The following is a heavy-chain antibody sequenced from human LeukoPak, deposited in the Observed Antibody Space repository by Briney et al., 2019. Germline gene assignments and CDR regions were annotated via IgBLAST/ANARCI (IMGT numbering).Heavy chain of an antibody. D-gene: IGHD5-24*01. CDR2: ISYDGSNK. Sequence: PGGSLRLSCAASGFTFSSYGMHWVRQAPGKGLEWVAVISYDGSNKYYADSVKGRFTISRDNSKNTLYLQMNSLRAEDTAVYYCARTNAGGYNDYWGQGTLVTVSS. CDR3: ARTNAGGYNDY. CDR1: GFTFSSYG. V-gene: IGHV3-30*03. J-gene: IGHJ4*02.